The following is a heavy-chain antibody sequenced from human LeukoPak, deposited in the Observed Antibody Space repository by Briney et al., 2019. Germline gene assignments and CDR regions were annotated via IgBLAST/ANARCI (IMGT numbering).Heavy chain of an antibody. CDR1: GFTFSTYA. Sequence: GGSLRLSCAASGFTFSTYAMHWVRQAPGKGLEWVAVISYDGSNKYYAVSVKGRFTISRDNSKSTLYLQMISLRAEDTAVYYCARGAATIPGDYWGQGTLVTVSS. J-gene: IGHJ4*02. CDR3: ARGAATIPGDY. CDR2: ISYDGSNK. V-gene: IGHV3-30-3*01. D-gene: IGHD5-12*01.